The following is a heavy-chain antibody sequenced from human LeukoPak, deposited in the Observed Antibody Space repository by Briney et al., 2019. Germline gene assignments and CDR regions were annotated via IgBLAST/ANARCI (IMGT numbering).Heavy chain of an antibody. CDR3: ARLSGYSYELYYMDV. V-gene: IGHV4-59*01. CDR2: IYYSGST. D-gene: IGHD5-18*01. CDR1: GGSISSYY. J-gene: IGHJ6*03. Sequence: PSETLSLTCTVSGGSISSYYWSWIRQPPGKGLEWIGYIYYSGSTNYNPSLKSRVAISVDTSKNQFSLRLRSVTAADTAMYYCARLSGYSYELYYMDVWGKGTTVIVSS.